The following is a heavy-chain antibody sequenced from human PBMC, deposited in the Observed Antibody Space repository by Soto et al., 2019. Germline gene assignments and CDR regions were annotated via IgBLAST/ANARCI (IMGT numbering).Heavy chain of an antibody. J-gene: IGHJ6*03. CDR1: GFTFSSYA. D-gene: IGHD1-1*01. CDR2: ISGSGGST. Sequence: SGGSLRLSCAASGFTFSSYAMSWVRQAPGKGLEWVSAISGSGGSTYYADSVKGRFTISRDNSKNTLYLQMNSLRAEDTAVYYCAKGLWKQGYYYYYYMDVRGKRTTVTVSS. CDR3: AKGLWKQGYYYYYYMDV. V-gene: IGHV3-23*01.